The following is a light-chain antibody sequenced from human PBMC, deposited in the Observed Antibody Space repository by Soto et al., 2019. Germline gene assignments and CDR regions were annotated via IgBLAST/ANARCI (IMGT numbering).Light chain of an antibody. CDR1: QRISSY. Sequence: EIVLTQSPATLSLSPGERATLSCRASQRISSYLAWYQQKPDQAPRLLIYDASNRATGIPARFSGSGSGTDFTLTISSLEPEDFAVYYCQQRSTLPFTFGPGTKVDIK. J-gene: IGKJ3*01. V-gene: IGKV3-11*01. CDR2: DAS. CDR3: QQRSTLPFT.